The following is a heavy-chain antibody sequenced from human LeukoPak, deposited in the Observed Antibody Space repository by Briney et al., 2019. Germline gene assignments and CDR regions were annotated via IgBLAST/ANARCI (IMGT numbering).Heavy chain of an antibody. V-gene: IGHV3-74*01. CDR2: INSDGSTT. Sequence: AGGSLRLSCTASGFTFSSYWMHWVRQAPGKGLVWVSRINSDGSTTSYADSVKGRFTISRDNAKNSLYLQMNSLRAEDTAVYYCARAAYDFWSGYSYYMDVWGKGTTVTVSS. CDR1: GFTFSSYW. D-gene: IGHD3-3*01. CDR3: ARAAYDFWSGYSYYMDV. J-gene: IGHJ6*03.